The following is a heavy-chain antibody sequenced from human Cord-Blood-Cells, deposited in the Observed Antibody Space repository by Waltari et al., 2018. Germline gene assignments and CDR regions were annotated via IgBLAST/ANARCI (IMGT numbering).Heavy chain of an antibody. D-gene: IGHD6-6*01. CDR2: INPNSGGT. CDR1: GYTFTGYY. Sequence: QVQLVQSGAEVKKPGASVTVSCKASGYTFTGYYMHWVRQAPGQGLEWMGWINPNSGGTNYAQKFQGRGTMTRDTSISTAYMELSRLRSDDTAVYYCARVYVYSSSSLSYWGQGTLVTVSS. J-gene: IGHJ4*02. V-gene: IGHV1-2*02. CDR3: ARVYVYSSSSLSY.